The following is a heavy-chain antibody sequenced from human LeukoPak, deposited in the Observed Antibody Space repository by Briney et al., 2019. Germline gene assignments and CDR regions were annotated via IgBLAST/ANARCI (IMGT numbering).Heavy chain of an antibody. Sequence: GGSLRLSCAASGFTFTDYYMGWIRQAPGKGLEWLSYISGSGTTIFYADSVKGRFTISRNNAKNSVDLQMNSLRAEDTAVYYCGRDFGLVGTKRSFDLWGQGTMVTVSS. CDR2: ISGSGTTI. J-gene: IGHJ3*01. V-gene: IGHV3-11*01. D-gene: IGHD1-7*01. CDR1: GFTFTDYY. CDR3: GRDFGLVGTKRSFDL.